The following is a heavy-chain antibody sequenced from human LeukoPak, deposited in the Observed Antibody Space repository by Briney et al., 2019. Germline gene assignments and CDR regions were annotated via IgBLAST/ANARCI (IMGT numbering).Heavy chain of an antibody. J-gene: IGHJ5*02. CDR3: ARLYCSGGSCYSNWFDP. CDR2: ICYSGST. Sequence: PSETLSLTCTVSGGSISSGDYYWSWIRQPPGKGLEWIGYICYSGSTYYNPSLKSRVTISVDTSKNQFSLKLSSVTAADTAVYYCARLYCSGGSCYSNWFDPWGQGTLVTVSS. D-gene: IGHD2-15*01. CDR1: GGSISSGDYY. V-gene: IGHV4-30-4*01.